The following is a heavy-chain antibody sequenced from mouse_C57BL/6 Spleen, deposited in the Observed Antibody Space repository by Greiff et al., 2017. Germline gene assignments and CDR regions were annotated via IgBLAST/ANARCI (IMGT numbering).Heavy chain of an antibody. V-gene: IGHV3-1*01. D-gene: IGHD2-1*01. CDR2: ISYSGST. Sequence: EVKLVESGPGMVKPSQSLSLTCTVTGYSITSGYDWHWIRHFPGNKLEWMGYISYSGSTNYNPSLKSRISITHDTSKNHFFLKLNSVTTEDTATYYCARGVTIGYFDYWGQGTTLTVSS. CDR1: GYSITSGYD. CDR3: ARGVTIGYFDY. J-gene: IGHJ2*01.